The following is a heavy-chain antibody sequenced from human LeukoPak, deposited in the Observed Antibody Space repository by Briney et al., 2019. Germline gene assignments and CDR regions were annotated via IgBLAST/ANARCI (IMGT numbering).Heavy chain of an antibody. Sequence: GGSLRLSCAASGFTFSSYAMSWVRQAPGKGLEWVSAISGSGGSTYYADSVKGRFTISRDNSKNTLYLQMNSLRAEDTAVYYCAKDLARNYDFWSDSWFDPWGQGTLVTVSS. J-gene: IGHJ5*02. CDR2: ISGSGGST. V-gene: IGHV3-23*01. CDR1: GFTFSSYA. CDR3: AKDLARNYDFWSDSWFDP. D-gene: IGHD3-3*01.